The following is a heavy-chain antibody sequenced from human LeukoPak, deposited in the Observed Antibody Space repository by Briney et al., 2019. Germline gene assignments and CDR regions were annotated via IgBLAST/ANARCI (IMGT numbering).Heavy chain of an antibody. CDR3: ASRKGYDFWSGYYLHGMDV. J-gene: IGHJ6*02. CDR1: GGSFSGYY. D-gene: IGHD3-3*01. CDR2: INHSGST. Sequence: SETLSLTCAVYGGSFSGYYWSWIRQPPGKGLEWIGEINHSGSTNYNPSLKSRVTISVDTSKNQFSLKLGSVTAADTAVYYCASRKGYDFWSGYYLHGMDVWGQGTTVTVSS. V-gene: IGHV4-34*01.